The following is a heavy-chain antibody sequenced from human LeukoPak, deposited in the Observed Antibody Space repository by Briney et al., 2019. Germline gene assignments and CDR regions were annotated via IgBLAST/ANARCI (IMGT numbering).Heavy chain of an antibody. CDR1: GFTFSSNG. Sequence: PGRCLRLSLSASGFTFSSNGIRWVSQAPGKGREWVSVISYDGSNKYYADSVKGRFTISRDNSKNTLYLQMNSLRAEDTAVYYCVREEGGDAFDIWGQGTMVTVSS. V-gene: IGHV3-30*19. CDR3: VREEGGDAFDI. J-gene: IGHJ3*02. D-gene: IGHD3-16*01. CDR2: ISYDGSNK.